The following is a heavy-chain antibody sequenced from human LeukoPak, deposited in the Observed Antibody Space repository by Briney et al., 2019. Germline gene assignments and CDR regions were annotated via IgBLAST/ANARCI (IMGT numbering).Heavy chain of an antibody. CDR2: IYYSGST. CDR3: ASSLGRLLCDY. J-gene: IGHJ4*02. CDR1: GGSISSSSYY. Sequence: SETLSLTCTVSGGSISSSSYYWGWIRRPPGKGLEWIGSIYYSGSTYYNPSLKSRVTISVDTSKNQFSLKLSSVTAADTAVYYCASSLGRLLCDYWGQGTLVTVSS. V-gene: IGHV4-39*01. D-gene: IGHD2-21*02.